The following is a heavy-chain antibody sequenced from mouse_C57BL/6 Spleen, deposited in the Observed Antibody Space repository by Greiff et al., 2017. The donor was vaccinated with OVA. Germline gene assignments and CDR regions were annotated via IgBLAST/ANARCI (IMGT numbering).Heavy chain of an antibody. D-gene: IGHD2-4*01. Sequence: VQLQQSGAELVRPGASVKLSCKASGYTFTDYYINWVKQRPGQGLEWIARIYPGSGNTYYNEKFKGKATLTAEKSSSTAYMQLSSLTSEDSAVYFCARGDDYSLDYWGQGTTLTVSS. V-gene: IGHV1-76*01. CDR1: GYTFTDYY. CDR2: IYPGSGNT. CDR3: ARGDDYSLDY. J-gene: IGHJ2*01.